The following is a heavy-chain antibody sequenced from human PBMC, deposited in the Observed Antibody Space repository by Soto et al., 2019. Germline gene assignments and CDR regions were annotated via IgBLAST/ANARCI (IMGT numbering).Heavy chain of an antibody. D-gene: IGHD6-19*01. J-gene: IGHJ4*02. CDR2: IFHSVSP. Sequence: QVPLQESGPGLVQPSGTLSLTCAVSGGSISSNWWSWVRQPPGKGLEWIGEIFHSVSPNYNPYLESRVTIALDKSKSQFSLKLISVTAADTAVYYCARVKTAVAGTFDYWGQGILVTVSS. V-gene: IGHV4-4*02. CDR3: ARVKTAVAGTFDY. CDR1: GGSISSNW.